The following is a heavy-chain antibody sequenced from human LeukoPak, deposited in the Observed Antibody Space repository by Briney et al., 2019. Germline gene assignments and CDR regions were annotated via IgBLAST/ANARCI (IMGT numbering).Heavy chain of an antibody. CDR1: GFTFSNHA. CDR3: ARGGGVGGTGGVNFDC. J-gene: IGHJ4*02. Sequence: GGSLRLSCAASGFTFSNHAMSWVRQAPGKGLEWVSSISGGGGSSAYYADSVKGRFTISRDNSKNTLYLQMNSLRADDTAVYFCARGGGVGGTGGVNFDCWGQGTLVTVSS. V-gene: IGHV3-23*01. CDR2: ISGGGGSSA. D-gene: IGHD6-19*01.